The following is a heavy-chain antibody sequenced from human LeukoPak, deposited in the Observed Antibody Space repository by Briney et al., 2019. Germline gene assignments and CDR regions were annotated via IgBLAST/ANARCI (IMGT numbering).Heavy chain of an antibody. J-gene: IGHJ4*02. CDR2: VNAPGLKT. CDR1: GFAFSSYA. CDR3: ACGKVNHLGAFDY. Sequence: GGSLRLSCAASGFAFSSYAMRWVRQAPGKGLEWVATVNAPGLKTFYADSVKGRFIISRDNSKNTFYLEMDSLRVDDTGVYYCACGKVNHLGAFDYWGQGTLVTVSS. V-gene: IGHV3-23*01. D-gene: IGHD1-26*01.